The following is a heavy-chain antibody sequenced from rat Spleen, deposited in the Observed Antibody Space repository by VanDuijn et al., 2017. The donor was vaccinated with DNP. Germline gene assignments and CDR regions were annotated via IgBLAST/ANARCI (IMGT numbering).Heavy chain of an antibody. J-gene: IGHJ2*01. CDR2: ISYDGSST. V-gene: IGHV5-7*01. CDR3: ARPDY. Sequence: EVQLVESGGGLVQPGRSLKLSCAASGFTFGDYNMVWVRQAPKKGLEWVATISYDGSSTYYRDSVKGRFTISRDNAKSTLYLQMDSLRSEDTATYYCARPDYWGRGVMVTVSS. CDR1: GFTFGDYN.